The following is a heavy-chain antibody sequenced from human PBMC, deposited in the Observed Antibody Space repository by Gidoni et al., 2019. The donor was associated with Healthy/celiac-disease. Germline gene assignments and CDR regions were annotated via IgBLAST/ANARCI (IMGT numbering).Heavy chain of an antibody. D-gene: IGHD6-25*01. J-gene: IGHJ4*02. V-gene: IGHV4-34*01. CDR1: GGSFSGYY. CDR3: ARGTARRFPPGNY. CDR2: INHSGST. Sequence: QVQLQQWGAGLLKPSETLSLTCAVYGGSFSGYYWSWIRQPPGKGLEWIGEINHSGSTNYNPSLKSRVTISVDTSKNQFSLKLSSVTAADTAVYYCARGTARRFPPGNYCGQGTLVTVSS.